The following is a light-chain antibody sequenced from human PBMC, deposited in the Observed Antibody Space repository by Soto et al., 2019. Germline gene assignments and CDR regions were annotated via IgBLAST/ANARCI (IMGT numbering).Light chain of an antibody. CDR1: QSVSSS. J-gene: IGKJ5*01. CDR2: DAS. V-gene: IGKV3-11*01. Sequence: EIVLTQSPVTLSLSPGEIATLSFRASQSVSSSLAWYQQKPGQAPRLLIYDASNRATGIPARFSGSGSGTDFTLTISSLEPEDFAVYYCQQRSNWQVTFGQGTRLEIK. CDR3: QQRSNWQVT.